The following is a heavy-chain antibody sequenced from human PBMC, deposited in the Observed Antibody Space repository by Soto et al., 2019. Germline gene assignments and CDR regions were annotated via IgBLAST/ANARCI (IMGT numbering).Heavy chain of an antibody. Sequence: GESLRLSCAASGFTFSSYWMHWVRQAPGKGLVWVSRINSDGSSTSYADSVKGRFTISRDNAKNTLYLQMNSLRAEDTAVYYCARVKTNYYYYGMDVWGQGTTVTVSS. CDR3: ARVKTNYYYYGMDV. CDR2: INSDGSST. V-gene: IGHV3-74*01. CDR1: GFTFSSYW. J-gene: IGHJ6*02.